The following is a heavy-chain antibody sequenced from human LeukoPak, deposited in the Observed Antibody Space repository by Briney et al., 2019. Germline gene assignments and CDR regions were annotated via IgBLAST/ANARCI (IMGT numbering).Heavy chain of an antibody. V-gene: IGHV4-4*07. D-gene: IGHD2-15*01. CDR3: ATEVVAATNPYYYYYMDV. CDR1: GGSISSYY. J-gene: IGHJ6*03. Sequence: SETLSLTCTVSGGSISSYYWSWLRQPAGKGLEWVGRIYTSGSTNYNPSLKSRVTISVDTSKNQFSLKLSSVTAADTTVYYCATEVVAATNPYYYYYMDVWGKGTTVTVSS. CDR2: IYTSGST.